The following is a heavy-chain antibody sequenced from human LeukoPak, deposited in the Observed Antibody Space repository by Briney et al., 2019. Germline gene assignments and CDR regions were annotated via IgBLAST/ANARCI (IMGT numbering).Heavy chain of an antibody. CDR2: IKQDGSEK. CDR1: GCTPSSYW. J-gene: IGHJ4*02. Sequence: GGSLTLAWVVAGCTPSSYWMSCVRQAPRKGLEWVANIKQDGSEKYYLDSVKGRFTISRDNAKSSLYLQKNSLRAEDTAVYYCTKLVPGSGSSDYGGQGTLVSVSS. CDR3: TKLVPGSGSSDY. V-gene: IGHV3-7*01. D-gene: IGHD3-10*01.